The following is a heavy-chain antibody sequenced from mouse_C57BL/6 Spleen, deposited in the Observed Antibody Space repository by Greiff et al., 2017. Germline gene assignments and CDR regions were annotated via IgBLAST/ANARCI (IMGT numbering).Heavy chain of an antibody. Sequence: QVQLKQPGAELVRPGTSVKLSCKASGYTFTSYWMHWVKQRPGQGLEWIGVIDPSDSYTNYNQKFKGKATLTVDTSSSTAYMQLSSLTSEDSAVYYCARGVYGSSYGAMDYWGQGTSVTVSS. CDR2: IDPSDSYT. V-gene: IGHV1-59*01. J-gene: IGHJ4*01. CDR1: GYTFTSYW. CDR3: ARGVYGSSYGAMDY. D-gene: IGHD1-1*01.